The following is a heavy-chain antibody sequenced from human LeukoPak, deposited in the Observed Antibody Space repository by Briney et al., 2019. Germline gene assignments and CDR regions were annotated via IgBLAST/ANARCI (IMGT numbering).Heavy chain of an antibody. CDR2: IYTSGST. CDR1: GGSISSSSYY. D-gene: IGHD3-10*01. V-gene: IGHV4-61*02. CDR3: ARVKVVWFGEPIFDY. J-gene: IGHJ4*02. Sequence: SETLSLTCTVSGGSISSSSYYWGWIRQPAGKGLEWIGRIYTSGSTNYNPSLKSRVTISVDTSKNQFSLKLSSVTAADTAVYYCARVKVVWFGEPIFDYWGQGALVTVSS.